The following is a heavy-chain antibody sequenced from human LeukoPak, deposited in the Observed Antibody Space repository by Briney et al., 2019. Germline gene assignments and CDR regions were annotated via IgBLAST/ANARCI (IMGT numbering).Heavy chain of an antibody. J-gene: IGHJ4*02. D-gene: IGHD3-22*01. V-gene: IGHV4-59*01. CDR2: IYYSGST. CDR3: ARDSPHSYYSDSSGYFDY. Sequence: PSETLSLTCTVSGGSIISYYWSWIRQPPGKGLEWIGYIYYSGSTNYNPSLKSRVTISLDTSENQFSLKLSSVTAADTAVYFCARDSPHSYYSDSSGYFDYWGQGTLVTVSS. CDR1: GGSIISYY.